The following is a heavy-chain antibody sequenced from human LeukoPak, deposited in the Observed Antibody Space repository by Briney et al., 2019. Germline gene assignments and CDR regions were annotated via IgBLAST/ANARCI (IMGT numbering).Heavy chain of an antibody. CDR1: GFTFSSYG. V-gene: IGHV3-33*06. Sequence: GGSLRLSCAASGFTFSSYGMHWVRQAPGKGLEWVAVIWYDGSNKYYADSVKGRFTISRDNSKNTLYLQMNSLRAEDTAVDYCAKAPVAGDLRLFYYWGQGALVTVSS. CDR2: IWYDGSNK. J-gene: IGHJ4*02. D-gene: IGHD6-19*01. CDR3: AKAPVAGDLRLFYY.